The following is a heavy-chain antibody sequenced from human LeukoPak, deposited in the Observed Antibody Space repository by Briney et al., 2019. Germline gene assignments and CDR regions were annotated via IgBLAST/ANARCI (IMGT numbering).Heavy chain of an antibody. Sequence: SETLSLTCTVSGVSISPYYWGWIRQPPGKGLEWIGYIYSSGSTVYNTPLRSRVTISLDTSKNQFSLDLSSVTAADTAVYYCAKYNWIYAYFDYWGQGTLVTVSS. CDR3: AKYNWIYAYFDY. CDR1: GVSISPYY. V-gene: IGHV4-4*09. D-gene: IGHD1-7*01. J-gene: IGHJ4*02. CDR2: IYSSGST.